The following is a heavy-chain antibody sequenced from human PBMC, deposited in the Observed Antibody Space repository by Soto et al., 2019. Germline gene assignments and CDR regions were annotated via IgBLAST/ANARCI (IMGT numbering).Heavy chain of an antibody. J-gene: IGHJ4*02. CDR3: AREPNYFDY. CDR2: ISAYNGNT. V-gene: IGHV1-18*01. Sequence: ASVKVCCKASVYTFNSYGSSWVRQAPGQGLEWMGWISAYNGNTKYAQKLQGRVTMTTDTSTSTADMELRSLRSDDTAVYYCAREPNYFDYWGQGTLVTVSS. CDR1: VYTFNSYG.